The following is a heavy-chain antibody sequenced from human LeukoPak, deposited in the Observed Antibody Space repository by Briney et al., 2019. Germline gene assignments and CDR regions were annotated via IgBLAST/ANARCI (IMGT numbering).Heavy chain of an antibody. CDR3: AKDKGSGWYPYYFDY. J-gene: IGHJ4*02. Sequence: PGGSLRLSCAASGFTFNSYATSWVRQAPGKGLEWVSGISSSGGRTYYADSVKGRFTISRDNSKNTLYLQMNSLRAEDTAVYYCAKDKGSGWYPYYFDYWGQGTQVTVSS. CDR1: GFTFNSYA. D-gene: IGHD6-19*01. V-gene: IGHV3-23*01. CDR2: ISSSGGRT.